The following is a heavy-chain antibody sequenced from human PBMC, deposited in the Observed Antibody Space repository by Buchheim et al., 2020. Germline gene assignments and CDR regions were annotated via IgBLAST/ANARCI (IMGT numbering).Heavy chain of an antibody. CDR2: ISSSSRYI. V-gene: IGHV3-21*01. CDR3: ARYIAARPSNWFDP. D-gene: IGHD6-6*01. J-gene: IGHJ5*02. Sequence: EVQLMESGGGLVKPGGSLRLSCAASGFTFSRYSMNWVRQAPGKGLEWVSSISSSSRYIYYADSVKGRFTISRDNAKNSLYLQMNSLRAEDTAVYYCARYIAARPSNWFDPWGQGTLVPSP. CDR1: GFTFSRYS.